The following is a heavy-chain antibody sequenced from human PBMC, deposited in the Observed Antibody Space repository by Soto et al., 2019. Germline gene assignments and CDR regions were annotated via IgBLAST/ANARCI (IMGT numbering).Heavy chain of an antibody. CDR2: ISYDGSNK. J-gene: IGHJ6*02. CDR3: ASTYSYGDYYYYYGMDV. CDR1: GFTFSSYA. D-gene: IGHD5-18*01. Sequence: GSLRLSCAASGFTFSSYAMHWVRQAPGKGLEWVAVISYDGSNKYYADSVKGRFTISRDNSKNTLYLQMNSLRAEDTAVYYCASTYSYGDYYYYYGMDVWGQGTTVTVSS. V-gene: IGHV3-30-3*01.